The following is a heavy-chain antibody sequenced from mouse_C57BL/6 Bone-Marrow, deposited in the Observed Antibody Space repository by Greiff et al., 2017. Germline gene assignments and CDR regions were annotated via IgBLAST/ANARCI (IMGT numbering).Heavy chain of an antibody. CDR3: TTDYGSSYSYYFDY. V-gene: IGHV14-4*01. Sequence: VQLKQSGAELVRPGASVKLSCTASGFNIKDDYMHWVKQRPEQGLEWIGWIDPENGDTEYASKFQGKATITADPSSNTAYLQLSSLTSEDTAVYYCTTDYGSSYSYYFDYWGQGTTLTVSS. CDR2: IDPENGDT. CDR1: GFNIKDDY. D-gene: IGHD1-1*01. J-gene: IGHJ2*01.